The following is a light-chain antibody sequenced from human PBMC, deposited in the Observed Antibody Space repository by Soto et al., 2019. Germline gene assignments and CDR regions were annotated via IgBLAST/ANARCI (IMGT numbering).Light chain of an antibody. CDR3: KQSYSTPQT. Sequence: IQLTQSPSSLSASVGDRVTITCRASQGISSYLGWYQQKPGKAPNLLIYDASTLHSGVQSRFSGGGSGTDFTLTIRSLQPEDFATYYCKQSYSTPQTFGQGTKVDIK. CDR1: QGISSY. CDR2: DAS. V-gene: IGKV1-39*01. J-gene: IGKJ1*01.